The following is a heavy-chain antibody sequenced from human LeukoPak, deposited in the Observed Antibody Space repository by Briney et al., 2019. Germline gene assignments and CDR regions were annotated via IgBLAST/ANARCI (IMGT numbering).Heavy chain of an antibody. CDR3: ARVGAGYSSGWYAYYYYYGMDV. V-gene: IGHV4-59*01. D-gene: IGHD6-19*01. Sequence: SETLSLTCTVSGGSISSYYWSWIRQPPGKGLEWMGYIYYSGSTNYNPSLKSRVTISVDTSKNQFSLKLSSVTAADTAVYYCARVGAGYSSGWYAYYYYYGMDVWGQGTTVTVSS. J-gene: IGHJ6*02. CDR2: IYYSGST. CDR1: GGSISSYY.